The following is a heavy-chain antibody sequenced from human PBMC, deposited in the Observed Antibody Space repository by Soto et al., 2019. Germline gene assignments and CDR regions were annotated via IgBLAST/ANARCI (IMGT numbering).Heavy chain of an antibody. D-gene: IGHD3-3*01. J-gene: IGHJ6*02. V-gene: IGHV3-21*01. CDR1: GFTFSSYS. Sequence: PGGSLRLSCAASGFTFSSYSMNWVRQAPGKGLEWVSSISSSSSYIYYADSVKGRFTISRDNAKNSLYLQMNSLRAEDTAVYYCARGEGLRFLEWLSTYYYYGMDVWGQGTTVTVSS. CDR3: ARGEGLRFLEWLSTYYYYGMDV. CDR2: ISSSSSYI.